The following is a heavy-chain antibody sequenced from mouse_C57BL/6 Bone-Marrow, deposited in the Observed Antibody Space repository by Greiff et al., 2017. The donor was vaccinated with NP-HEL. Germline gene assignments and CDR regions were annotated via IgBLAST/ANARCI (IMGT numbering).Heavy chain of an antibody. CDR3: ARKNWFAY. Sequence: QVQLQQSGAELARPGASVKLSCKASGYTFTSYGISWVKQRTGQGLEWIGEIYPRSGNTYYNEKFKGKATLTADKPSSTAYMELRSLTSEDSAVYFCARKNWFAYWGQGTLVTVSA. CDR1: GYTFTSYG. V-gene: IGHV1-81*01. J-gene: IGHJ3*01. CDR2: IYPRSGNT.